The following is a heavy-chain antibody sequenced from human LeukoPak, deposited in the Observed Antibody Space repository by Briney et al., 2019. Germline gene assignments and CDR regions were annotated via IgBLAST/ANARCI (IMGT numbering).Heavy chain of an antibody. CDR2: IYYSGNT. V-gene: IGHV4-59*01. CDR1: GGSFSGYY. J-gene: IGHJ4*02. Sequence: SETLPLTCAVYGGSFSGYYWSWIRQPPGKGLEWIGYIYYSGNTNYNPSLKSRVTISVDTSKNQFSLKLTSVTAADTAVYYCARGYNWNEPFDYWGQGTLVTVSS. CDR3: ARGYNWNEPFDY. D-gene: IGHD1-20*01.